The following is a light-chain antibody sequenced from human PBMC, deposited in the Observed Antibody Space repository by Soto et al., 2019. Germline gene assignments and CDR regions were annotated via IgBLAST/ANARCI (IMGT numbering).Light chain of an antibody. J-gene: IGKJ2*01. CDR3: QQSYSIPYN. CDR2: AAS. CDR1: QSISSN. V-gene: IGKV1-39*01. Sequence: DIQMTQSASSLSASVGDRVTITCRASQSISSNLNWHQQKPGKAPKVLIYAASNLQSGVPSRFSGSGSGTDFTLTISSLQPEDFANYYCQQSYSIPYNFGKGTK.